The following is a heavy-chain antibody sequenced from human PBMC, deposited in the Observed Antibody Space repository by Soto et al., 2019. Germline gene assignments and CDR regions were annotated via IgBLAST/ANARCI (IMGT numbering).Heavy chain of an antibody. CDR3: ANYGSGIPF. V-gene: IGHV3-74*01. CDR1: GFTFSSYF. CDR2: ISADGSGT. D-gene: IGHD3-10*01. Sequence: GGSLRLSCATSGFTFSSYFMHWVRQAPGKGLVWVSRISADGSGTIYADSVKGRFTISRDNAKNTLYLQMNSLRAEDTAVYYCANYGSGIPFWGQGTLVTVSS. J-gene: IGHJ4*02.